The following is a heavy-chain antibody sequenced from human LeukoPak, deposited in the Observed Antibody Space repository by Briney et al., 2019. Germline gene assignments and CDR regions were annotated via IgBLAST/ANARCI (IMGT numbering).Heavy chain of an antibody. V-gene: IGHV4-31*03. CDR1: GGSISSGGYY. Sequence: SETLSLTCTVSGGSISSGGYYWSWIRQHPGKGLEWIGYIYYSGSTYYNPSLKSRVTVSVDTSKNQFSLKLSPVTAADTAVYYCARTSRDGYNYDAFDIWGQGTMVTVSS. CDR3: ARTSRDGYNYDAFDI. J-gene: IGHJ3*02. D-gene: IGHD5-24*01. CDR2: IYYSGST.